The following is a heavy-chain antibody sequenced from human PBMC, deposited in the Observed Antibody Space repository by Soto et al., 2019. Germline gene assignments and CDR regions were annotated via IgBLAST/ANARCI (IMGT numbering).Heavy chain of an antibody. CDR2: IIPLFGTA. D-gene: IGHD4-17*01. V-gene: IGHV1-69*01. Sequence: QVQLVQSGAEVKKPGSSVKVSCKASGGPFSNYAISWVRQAPGQGLEWMGGIIPLFGTANYAQKFQGRVTITADESTSTAYMELTSLRAEDTAVYYCAREVYGDYGKPFAYWGQGTLVTVSS. J-gene: IGHJ4*02. CDR1: GGPFSNYA. CDR3: AREVYGDYGKPFAY.